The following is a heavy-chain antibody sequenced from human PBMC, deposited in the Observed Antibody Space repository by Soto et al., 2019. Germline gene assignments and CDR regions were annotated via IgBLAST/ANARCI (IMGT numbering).Heavy chain of an antibody. D-gene: IGHD2-2*01. J-gene: IGHJ4*02. CDR2: ISYDGSNK. Sequence: QVQLVESGGGVVQPGRSLRLSCAASGFTFSHYGIHWVRQAPGKGLEWLAVISYDGSNKHYADSVKGRFTVSRDNSKNTLSLQMNSLRADDTAVYFCARYSGKYQGPIDYWGQGTLVTVSS. CDR1: GFTFSHYG. CDR3: ARYSGKYQGPIDY. V-gene: IGHV3-30*03.